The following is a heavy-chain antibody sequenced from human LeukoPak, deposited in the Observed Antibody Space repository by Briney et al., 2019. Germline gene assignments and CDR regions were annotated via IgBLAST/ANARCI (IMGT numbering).Heavy chain of an antibody. D-gene: IGHD2-2*01. CDR1: GFTFRNYA. CDR2: ISGSGTTT. CDR3: AGRGSTSGSSPLDY. V-gene: IGHV3-23*01. Sequence: GGSLRLSRAASGFTFRNYAMTWVRQTPGKGLELVSVISGSGTTTYYADSVKGRFTISRDNSNNTLYLQMNSLRAEDTALYYCAGRGSTSGSSPLDYWGQGNLVTVSS. J-gene: IGHJ4*02.